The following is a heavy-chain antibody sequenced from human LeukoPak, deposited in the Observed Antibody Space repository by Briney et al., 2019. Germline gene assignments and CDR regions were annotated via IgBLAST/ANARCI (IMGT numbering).Heavy chain of an antibody. J-gene: IGHJ4*02. CDR3: ARGWELRYFDY. Sequence: GGSLRLSCAASGFTFDDYGMSWVRQAPGKGLEWVSGINWNGGSTGYADSVKGRFTISRDNAKNSLYLRMNSLRAEDTALYHCARGWELRYFDYWGQGTLVTVSS. CDR1: GFTFDDYG. V-gene: IGHV3-20*01. CDR2: INWNGGST. D-gene: IGHD1-26*01.